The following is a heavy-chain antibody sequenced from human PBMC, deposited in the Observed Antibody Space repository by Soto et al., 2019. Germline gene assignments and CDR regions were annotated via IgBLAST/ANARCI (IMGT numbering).Heavy chain of an antibody. J-gene: IGHJ4*02. CDR2: IYYSGST. V-gene: IGHV4-31*03. CDR1: GGSISSGGYY. Sequence: SETLSLTCTVSGGSISSGGYYWSWIRQHPGKGLEWIGYIYYSGSTYYNPSLKSRVTISVDTSKNQFSLKLSSVTAADTAVYYCARGTAPDWNYDYWGQGTLVTVSS. D-gene: IGHD1-7*01. CDR3: ARGTAPDWNYDY.